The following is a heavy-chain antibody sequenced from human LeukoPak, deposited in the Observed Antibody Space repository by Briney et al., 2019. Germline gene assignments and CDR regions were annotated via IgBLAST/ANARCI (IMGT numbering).Heavy chain of an antibody. J-gene: IGHJ4*02. CDR2: IYHSGST. Sequence: SETLSLTCAVSGGSISSRNWWSWVRQPPGKGLEWIGEIYHSGSTNYNPSLKSRVTISVDTSKNQFSLKLSSVTAADTAVYYCARTIAVAGTSYYFDYWGQGTLVTVSS. CDR1: GGSISSRNW. D-gene: IGHD6-19*01. V-gene: IGHV4-4*02. CDR3: ARTIAVAGTSYYFDY.